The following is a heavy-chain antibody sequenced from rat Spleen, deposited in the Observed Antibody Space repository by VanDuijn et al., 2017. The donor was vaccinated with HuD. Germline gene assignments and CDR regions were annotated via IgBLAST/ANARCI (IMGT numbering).Heavy chain of an antibody. CDR2: ISYSGST. J-gene: IGHJ2*01. CDR1: ASSVTSSY. Sequence: VQLQESGPGLVKPSQSLSLTCSVTASSVTSSYRWNWIRKFPGNKVEWIGHISYSGSTSYNPSLKSRISITRDTSKNQFFLQLNSVTTEDTATYYCARFGYPGYWGQGVMVTVSS. D-gene: IGHD1-4*01. CDR3: ARFGYPGY. V-gene: IGHV3-1*01.